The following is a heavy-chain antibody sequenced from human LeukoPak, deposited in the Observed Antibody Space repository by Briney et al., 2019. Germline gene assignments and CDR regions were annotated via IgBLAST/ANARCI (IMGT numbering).Heavy chain of an antibody. CDR3: AKLGATVGYSPIDY. J-gene: IGHJ4*02. CDR1: GGTFSSYA. V-gene: IGHV1-69*01. Sequence: SVKVSCKASGGTFSSYAISWVRQAPGQGLEWMGGIIPIFGTANYAQKFQGRVTITADESTSTAYMELSSLRSEDTAVYYCAKLGATVGYSPIDYWGQGTLVTVSS. D-gene: IGHD1-26*01. CDR2: IIPIFGTA.